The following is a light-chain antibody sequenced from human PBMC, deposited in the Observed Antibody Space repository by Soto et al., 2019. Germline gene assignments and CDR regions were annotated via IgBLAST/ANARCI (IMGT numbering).Light chain of an antibody. CDR1: QSVSSN. Sequence: IVLIQSPATLSVSPGERATLSCRASQSVSSNLAWYQQKPGQAPRLLIYGASTRATGIPARFSGSGSGTEFSLTISSLQSEDFAVYYCQQYSKWPITFGQGTRLEIK. J-gene: IGKJ5*01. V-gene: IGKV3-15*01. CDR2: GAS. CDR3: QQYSKWPIT.